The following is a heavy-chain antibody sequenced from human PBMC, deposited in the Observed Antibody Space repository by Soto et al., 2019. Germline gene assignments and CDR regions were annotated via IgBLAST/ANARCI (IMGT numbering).Heavy chain of an antibody. CDR3: ARGHYDFWSGYSYYFDY. D-gene: IGHD3-3*01. CDR1: GYTFTGYY. Sequence: GASVKVSCKACGYTFTGYYMHWVRQAPGQGLEWMGWINPNSGGTNYAQKFQGWVTMTRDTSISTAYMELSGLRSDDTAVYYCARGHYDFWSGYSYYFDYWGQGTLVTVSS. J-gene: IGHJ4*02. V-gene: IGHV1-2*04. CDR2: INPNSGGT.